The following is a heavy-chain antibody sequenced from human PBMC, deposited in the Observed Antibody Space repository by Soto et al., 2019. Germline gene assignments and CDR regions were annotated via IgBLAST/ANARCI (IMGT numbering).Heavy chain of an antibody. CDR2: IYYSGST. CDR1: GGSISSGGYY. V-gene: IGHV4-31*03. D-gene: IGHD3-22*01. Sequence: QVQLQESGPGLVKPSQTLSLTCTVSGGSISSGGYYWSWIRQHPGKGLEWIGYIYYSGSTYYNPSLKGRVTISVDTSTNQFSLKLSSVTAADTAVYYCARGTLEGYDSSGYYDDYWGQGTLVTVSS. CDR3: ARGTLEGYDSSGYYDDY. J-gene: IGHJ4*02.